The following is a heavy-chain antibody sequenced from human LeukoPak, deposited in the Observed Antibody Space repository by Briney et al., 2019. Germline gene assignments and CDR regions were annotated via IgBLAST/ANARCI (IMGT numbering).Heavy chain of an antibody. V-gene: IGHV1-18*01. D-gene: IGHD3-16*02. Sequence: ASVKVSCKASGYTFTSYGITWVRQAPGQGLGWMGGISAYNGNTNYAQKLKGRVTMTTDTSTSTAYMELRSLRSDDTAVYYCARSDYNNVWGSGRYDDYWGRGTLVTVSS. CDR2: ISAYNGNT. J-gene: IGHJ4*02. CDR3: ARSDYNNVWGSGRYDDY. CDR1: GYTFTSYG.